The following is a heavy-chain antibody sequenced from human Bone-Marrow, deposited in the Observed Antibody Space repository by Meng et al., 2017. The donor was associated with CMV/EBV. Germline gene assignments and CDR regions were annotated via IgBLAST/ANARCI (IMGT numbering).Heavy chain of an antibody. J-gene: IGHJ4*02. CDR3: ATDPKGYYDFWSGYPNFDS. D-gene: IGHD3-3*01. CDR2: ISGSGGST. CDR1: FINHA. V-gene: IGHV3-23*01. Sequence: FINHAMSWVRQAPGKGLKWVSAISGSGGSTYYADSVKGRFTISRDNSKNTLYLQMNSLRAEDTAMYYCATDPKGYYDFWSGYPNFDSWGQGTLVTVSS.